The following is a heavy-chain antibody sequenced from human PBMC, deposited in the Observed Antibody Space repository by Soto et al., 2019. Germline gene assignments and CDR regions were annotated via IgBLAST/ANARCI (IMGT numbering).Heavy chain of an antibody. CDR3: ARVYYYDSSGYYDY. V-gene: IGHV3-30-3*01. CDR1: GFTFSSYA. Sequence: PGGSLRLSCAASGFTFSSYAMHLVRQAPGKGLEWVAVISYDGSNKYYADSVKGRFTISRDNSKNTLYLQMKSLRAEDTAVYYCARVYYYDSSGYYDYWGQGTLVTVSS. D-gene: IGHD3-22*01. J-gene: IGHJ4*02. CDR2: ISYDGSNK.